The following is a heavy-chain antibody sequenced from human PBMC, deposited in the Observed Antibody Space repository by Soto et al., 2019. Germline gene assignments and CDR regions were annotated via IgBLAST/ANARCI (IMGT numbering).Heavy chain of an antibody. CDR2: ISGYNSDT. CDR3: AKNGQPPYYYYGLDV. Sequence: QGQLVQSGGEVKKPGASVKVSCKTSGYTFSRYGISWVRQAPGQGLEWMGWISGYNSDTNYARKFQGRVTMTIDTSTTTAYMELRSLTSDDTAVYYCAKNGQPPYYYYGLDVWGQGTTVTVSS. CDR1: GYTFSRYG. D-gene: IGHD2-8*01. V-gene: IGHV1-18*01. J-gene: IGHJ6*02.